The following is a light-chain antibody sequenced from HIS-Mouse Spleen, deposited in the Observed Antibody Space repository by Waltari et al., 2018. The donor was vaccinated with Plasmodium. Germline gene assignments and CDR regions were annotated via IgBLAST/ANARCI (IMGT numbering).Light chain of an antibody. V-gene: IGKV3-20*01. Sequence: EIVLTQSTGTLCLSPVERATLSCRAGPRVSSSYLAWYQHKPGNAPRPLSYGASSRATGIPDRFSGSGSETDFTLTISRLEPEDFAVYYCQQYGSSPYTFGQGTKLEMK. CDR2: GAS. J-gene: IGKJ2*01. CDR1: PRVSSSY. CDR3: QQYGSSPYT.